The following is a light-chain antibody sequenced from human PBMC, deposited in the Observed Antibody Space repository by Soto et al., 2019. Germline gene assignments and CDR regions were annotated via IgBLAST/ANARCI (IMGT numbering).Light chain of an antibody. Sequence: QAVVTQPPSMSGAPGQRVTISCTGSSSNIGAGYDVHWYQQLPGTAPKLLIYGNSNRPSGVPDRFSGSKSGTSASLAITGLQAEDEADYYCQSYDSSLSGSVFGGGTKVTVL. CDR2: GNS. J-gene: IGLJ2*01. CDR3: QSYDSSLSGSV. CDR1: SSNIGAGYD. V-gene: IGLV1-40*01.